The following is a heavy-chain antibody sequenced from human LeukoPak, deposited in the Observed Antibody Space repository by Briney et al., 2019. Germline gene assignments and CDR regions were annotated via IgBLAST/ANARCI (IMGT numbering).Heavy chain of an antibody. D-gene: IGHD4/OR15-4a*01. CDR2: IKSKADGETT. CDR1: RFTFSNAW. CDR3: AIDEPNYPPYDFDY. Sequence: PGGSLRLSCAASRFTFSNAWMNWVRQAPGKGLEWVGRIKSKADGETTDYAAPVKGRFTISRDDSNNMVYLQMNSLKIEDTAVYYCAIDEPNYPPYDFDYWGQGTLVTVSS. V-gene: IGHV3-15*01. J-gene: IGHJ4*02.